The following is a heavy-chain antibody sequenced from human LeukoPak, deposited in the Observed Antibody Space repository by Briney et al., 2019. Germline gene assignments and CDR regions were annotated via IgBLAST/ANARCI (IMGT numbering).Heavy chain of an antibody. Sequence: PSETLSLTCTVSGGSISSGDYYWRWIRQPPGKGLEWIGYIYYSGSTYYNPSLKSRVTISVDTSKNQFSLKLSSVTAADTAVYCCARDRRYCSSSSCYTAPDAFDIWGQGTMVTVSS. CDR1: GGSISSGDYY. CDR2: IYYSGST. V-gene: IGHV4-30-4*08. CDR3: ARDRRYCSSSSCYTAPDAFDI. J-gene: IGHJ3*02. D-gene: IGHD2-2*02.